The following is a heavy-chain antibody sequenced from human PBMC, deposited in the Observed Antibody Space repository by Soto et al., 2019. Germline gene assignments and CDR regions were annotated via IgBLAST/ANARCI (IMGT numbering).Heavy chain of an antibody. CDR3: ARDKDRLQLGGNYWYMLDV. CDR1: GGTFSNSA. CDR2: IMPIFRTP. V-gene: IGHV1-69*12. J-gene: IGHJ6*02. Sequence: QVQLEQSGAEVKKPGSSVKVSCKTSGGTFSNSAISWVRQAPGQGLEWMGGIMPIFRTPDYAQKFQDRVTITADESASTADIRARGLRSDDTAVYYCARDKDRLQLGGNYWYMLDVWGQGTTVTVSS. D-gene: IGHD1-7*01.